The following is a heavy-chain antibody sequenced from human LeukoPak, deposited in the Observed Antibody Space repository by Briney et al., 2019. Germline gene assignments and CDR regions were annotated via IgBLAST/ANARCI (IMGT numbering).Heavy chain of an antibody. CDR3: ARDQNTMVRGVSRINWYFDL. Sequence: ASVKVSCKASGYTFTGYYMHWVRQAPGQGLEWMGWINPNSGGTNYAQKFQGRVTMTRDTSISTVYMELSRLRSDDTAVYYCARDQNTMVRGVSRINWYFDLWGRGTLVTVSS. J-gene: IGHJ2*01. CDR1: GYTFTGYY. V-gene: IGHV1-2*02. D-gene: IGHD3-10*01. CDR2: INPNSGGT.